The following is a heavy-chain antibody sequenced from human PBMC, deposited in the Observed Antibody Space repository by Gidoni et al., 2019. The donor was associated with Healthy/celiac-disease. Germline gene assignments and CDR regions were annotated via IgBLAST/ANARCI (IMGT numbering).Heavy chain of an antibody. Sequence: QVQLQESGPGLVKPSETLSLTCTVSGGSISSYYWSWLRQPPGKGLEWIGYIYYSGSTNYNPSLKSRVTISVDTSKNQFSLKLSSVTAADTAVYYCARSRGYSYLYWGQGTLVTVSS. CDR3: ARSRGYSYLY. D-gene: IGHD5-18*01. J-gene: IGHJ4*02. CDR2: IYYSGST. V-gene: IGHV4-59*01. CDR1: GGSISSYY.